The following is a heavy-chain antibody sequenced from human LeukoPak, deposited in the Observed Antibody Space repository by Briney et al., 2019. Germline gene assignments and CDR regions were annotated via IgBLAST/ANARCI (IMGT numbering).Heavy chain of an antibody. CDR1: GDSIFNSGYF. CDR3: ARTYYYDSSGYCLDY. D-gene: IGHD3-22*01. Sequence: SETLSLTCTVSGDSIFNSGYFWGWLRQPPGKGLEWIGSIYYSGSTYYNPSLKSRVTISVDTSKNQFSLKLRSVTAADTAVYYCARTYYYDSSGYCLDYWGQGTLVTVSS. J-gene: IGHJ4*02. V-gene: IGHV4-39*01. CDR2: IYYSGST.